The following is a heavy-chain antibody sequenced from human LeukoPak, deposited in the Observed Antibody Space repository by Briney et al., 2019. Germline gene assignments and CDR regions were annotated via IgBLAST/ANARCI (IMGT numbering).Heavy chain of an antibody. CDR1: VYTFATKY. CDR3: ARGAGSSWFDP. Sequence: ASVTVSFKSSVYTFATKYIHWVRQAPGQGLEWMGWINPNTGGTQYAQKFQGRVAMTRDTSISTAYVELTSLRSDDTAVYYCARGAGSSWFDPWGQGTLVTVSS. V-gene: IGHV1-2*02. J-gene: IGHJ5*02. D-gene: IGHD6-13*01. CDR2: INPNTGGT.